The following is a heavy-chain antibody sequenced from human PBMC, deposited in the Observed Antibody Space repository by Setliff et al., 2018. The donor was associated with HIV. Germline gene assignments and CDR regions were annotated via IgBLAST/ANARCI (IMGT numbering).Heavy chain of an antibody. CDR2: INAGNGNT. D-gene: IGHD6-19*01. CDR3: ARDDSSGWARSFDY. J-gene: IGHJ4*02. CDR1: GYTFTSYA. V-gene: IGHV1-3*01. Sequence: ASVKVSCKASGYTFTSYAMHWVRQAPGQRLEWMGWINAGNGNTKYLQKFQGRVTITRDTSASTAYMELSSLRSEDTAVYYCARDDSSGWARSFDYWGQGTLVTVSS.